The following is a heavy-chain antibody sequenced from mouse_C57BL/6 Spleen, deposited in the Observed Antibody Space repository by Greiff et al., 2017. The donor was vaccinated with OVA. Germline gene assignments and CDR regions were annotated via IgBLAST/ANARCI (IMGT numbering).Heavy chain of an antibody. CDR3: ARGGRNYFDY. CDR1: GYSITGGYY. Sequence: QESGPGLVKPSQSLSLTCSVTGYSITGGYYWNWIRQFPGNKLEWMGCISYDGGNNYNPSLKNRISITRDTSKNQFFLKLNSVTTEDTATYYCARGGRNYFDYWGQGTTLTVSS. CDR2: ISYDGGN. V-gene: IGHV3-6*01. J-gene: IGHJ2*01.